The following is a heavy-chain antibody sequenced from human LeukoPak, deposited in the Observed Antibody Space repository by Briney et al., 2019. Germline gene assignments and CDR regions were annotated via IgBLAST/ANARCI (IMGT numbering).Heavy chain of an antibody. V-gene: IGHV1-18*01. CDR3: TRDKYLLRFGELYLSDY. CDR2: ISAFNGNT. D-gene: IGHD3-10*01. CDR1: GYTFTGYG. J-gene: IGHJ4*02. Sequence: ASVKVSCKASGYTFTGYGISWVRQAPGQGLEWMGWISAFNGNTNYAQKLQGRVTMTTDTSTSTAFMELRSLRSDDPAVYYCTRDKYLLRFGELYLSDYWGQGTLVTVSS.